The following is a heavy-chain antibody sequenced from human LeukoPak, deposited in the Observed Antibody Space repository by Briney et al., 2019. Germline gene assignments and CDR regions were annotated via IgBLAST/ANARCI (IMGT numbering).Heavy chain of an antibody. Sequence: GGSLRLSCTASGFTFSSYSMNWVRQAPGKGLEWVSAISGSGGSTYYADSVKGRFTISRDNSKNTLYLQMNSLRAEDTAVYYCAKNWVYYYYYMDVWGKGTTVTVSS. V-gene: IGHV3-23*01. J-gene: IGHJ6*03. CDR3: AKNWVYYYYYMDV. CDR1: GFTFSSYS. D-gene: IGHD7-27*01. CDR2: ISGSGGST.